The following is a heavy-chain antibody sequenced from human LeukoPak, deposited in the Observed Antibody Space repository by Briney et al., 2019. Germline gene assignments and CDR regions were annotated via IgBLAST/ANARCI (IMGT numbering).Heavy chain of an antibody. CDR3: ARDLVVRGLRPNWFDP. J-gene: IGHJ5*02. CDR1: GYTFTSYG. D-gene: IGHD3-10*01. CDR2: ISAYNGNT. V-gene: IGHV1-18*01. Sequence: ASVKVSCKAPGYTFTSYGISWVRQAAGQGLEWMGCISAYNGNTNYAQKLQGRVTMTTDTSTSTAYMELRSLRSDDTAVYYCARDLVVRGLRPNWFDPWGQGTLVTVSS.